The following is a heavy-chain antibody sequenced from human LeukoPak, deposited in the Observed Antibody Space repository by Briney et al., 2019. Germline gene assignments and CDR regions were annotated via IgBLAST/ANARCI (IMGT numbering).Heavy chain of an antibody. V-gene: IGHV3-30*04. D-gene: IGHD5-12*01. J-gene: IGHJ4*02. Sequence: GGSLRLSCAASGFTFSSYAMHWVRQAPGKGLEWVAVISYDASNKYYADSVKGRFTISRDNSKNTLYLQMNSLRAEDTAVYYCAKAPGLATHFDYWGQGTLVTVSS. CDR1: GFTFSSYA. CDR2: ISYDASNK. CDR3: AKAPGLATHFDY.